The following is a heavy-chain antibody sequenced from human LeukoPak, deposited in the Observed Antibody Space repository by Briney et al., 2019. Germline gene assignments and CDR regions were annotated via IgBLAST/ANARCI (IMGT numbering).Heavy chain of an antibody. D-gene: IGHD2-15*01. V-gene: IGHV1-2*02. J-gene: IGHJ5*02. CDR3: ARDRGYCSGGSCLSYNWFDP. CDR2: INPNSGGT. Sequence: GASVKVSCKASGYTFTGYYMHWVRQAPGQGLKWMGWINPNSGGTNYAQKFQGRVTMTRDTSISTAYMELSRLRSDDTAVYYCARDRGYCSGGSCLSYNWFDPWGQGTLVTVSS. CDR1: GYTFTGYY.